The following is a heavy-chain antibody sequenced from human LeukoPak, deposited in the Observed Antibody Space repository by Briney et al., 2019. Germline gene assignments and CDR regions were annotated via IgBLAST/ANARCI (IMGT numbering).Heavy chain of an antibody. D-gene: IGHD6-19*01. CDR3: ARDGGQWLPLGYFQH. CDR2: ITGSGGNA. J-gene: IGHJ1*01. CDR1: GFTFSNAW. Sequence: GGSLRLSCAASGFTFSNAWMTWVRQAPGKGLDWVSSITGSGGNAYYADSVKGRFTISRDNSKNTLYLQVNSLRAEDTAIYYCARDGGQWLPLGYFQHWGQGTLVTVSS. V-gene: IGHV3-23*01.